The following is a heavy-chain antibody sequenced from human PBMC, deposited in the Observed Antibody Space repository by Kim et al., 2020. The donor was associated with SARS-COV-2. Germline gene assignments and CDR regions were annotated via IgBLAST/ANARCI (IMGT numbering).Heavy chain of an antibody. Sequence: GGSLRLSCAASGFIFSSYWMSWVRQAPGKGLEWVANIKQDGSEKYYVDSVKGRFTISRDNGKNSLYLQMNSLRAEDTAVYYCARNWKGFDYWGQGTLVTV. CDR2: IKQDGSEK. J-gene: IGHJ4*02. CDR1: GFIFSSYW. D-gene: IGHD1-1*01. CDR3: ARNWKGFDY. V-gene: IGHV3-7*01.